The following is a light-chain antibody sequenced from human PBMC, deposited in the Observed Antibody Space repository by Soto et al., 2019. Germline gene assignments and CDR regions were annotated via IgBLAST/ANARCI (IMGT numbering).Light chain of an antibody. CDR1: QNIGIY. CDR2: GAS. J-gene: IGKJ1*01. V-gene: IGKV1-39*01. Sequence: DIQMTQSPSSLSASVGDRVTITGRASQNIGIYLNWYHQKAGKAPKLLVFGASTLQSGVPPRFSGSGSGTEFTLSIGSLQPEDFATYYCQHSYANPRTFGQGTKVDI. CDR3: QHSYANPRT.